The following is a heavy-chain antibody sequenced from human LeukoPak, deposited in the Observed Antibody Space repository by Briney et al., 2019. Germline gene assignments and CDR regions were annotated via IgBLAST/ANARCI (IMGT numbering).Heavy chain of an antibody. D-gene: IGHD6-13*01. Sequence: GGSLRLSCAASGFTSSSYSMDWVRQAPGKGLEWRSYITSSSTTIYYADSVKGRFTISRDNAKNSLYLQMNSLRAEDTAVYYCARLGSTDDAFDIWGQGTMVTVSS. J-gene: IGHJ3*02. V-gene: IGHV3-48*01. CDR3: ARLGSTDDAFDI. CDR2: ITSSSTTI. CDR1: GFTSSSYS.